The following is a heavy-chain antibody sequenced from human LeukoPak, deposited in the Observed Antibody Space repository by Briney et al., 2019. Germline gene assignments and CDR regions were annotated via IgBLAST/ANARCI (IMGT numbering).Heavy chain of an antibody. CDR1: GYTFINYH. D-gene: IGHD4-23*01. J-gene: IGHJ4*02. CDR3: VSLLLNYGGILY. V-gene: IGHV1-2*02. Sequence: ASMKVSCKASGYTFINYHLHWVRQAPGQGLEWVGWINPNSGGTDYAQKFQGRVTMTRDTSISTAYMELSSMTSDDTAVYYCVSLLLNYGGILYWGQGTLVTVSS. CDR2: INPNSGGT.